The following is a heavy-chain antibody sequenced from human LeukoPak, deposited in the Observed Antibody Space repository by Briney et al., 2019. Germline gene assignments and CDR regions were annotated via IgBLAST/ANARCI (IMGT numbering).Heavy chain of an antibody. Sequence: GSSVKVSCKASGGTFSSYAISWVRQAPRHGLEWMGRIIPILGIANYAQKFQGRVTITADKSTSTAYMELSSLRSEDTAVYYCARESCISTTCLNWFDPWGQGTLVTVSS. V-gene: IGHV1-69*04. D-gene: IGHD2-2*01. CDR2: IIPILGIA. CDR1: GGTFSSYA. CDR3: ARESCISTTCLNWFDP. J-gene: IGHJ5*02.